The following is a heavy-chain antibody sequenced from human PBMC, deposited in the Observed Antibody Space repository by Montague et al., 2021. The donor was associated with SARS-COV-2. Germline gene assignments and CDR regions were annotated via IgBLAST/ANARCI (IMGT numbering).Heavy chain of an antibody. V-gene: IGHV4-61*02. CDR2: HYTSGST. J-gene: IGHJ4*02. CDR1: GASINIDNYY. D-gene: IGHD3-10*01. CDR3: ARDFPTGRYYFDF. Sequence: TLSLTCTVSGASINIDNYYWIWIWPPAGKGLKWIGRHYTSGSTDYNPSLKSRLTISFNTSKNEFSLRSNSLTAADTAVYYCARDFPTGRYYFDFWGQGTLVIVSS.